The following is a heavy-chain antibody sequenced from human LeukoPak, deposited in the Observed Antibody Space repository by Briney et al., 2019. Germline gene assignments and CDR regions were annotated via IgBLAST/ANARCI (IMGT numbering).Heavy chain of an antibody. D-gene: IGHD3-10*01. J-gene: IGHJ3*02. Sequence: PSETLSLTCTVSGGSISSYYWSWIRQPPGKGLEWIGYIYYSGSTNYNPSLKSRVTISVDTSKNQFSLKLSSVTAADTAVYYCARDPPGGADAFDIWGQGTMVTVSS. CDR3: ARDPPGGADAFDI. CDR1: GGSISSYY. CDR2: IYYSGST. V-gene: IGHV4-59*01.